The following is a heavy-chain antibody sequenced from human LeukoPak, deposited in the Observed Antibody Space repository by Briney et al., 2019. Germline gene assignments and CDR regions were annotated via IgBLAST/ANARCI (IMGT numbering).Heavy chain of an antibody. Sequence: PSETLSLTCAVYGGSFSGYYWSWIRQPPGKGLEWIGEINHSGSTNYNPSLKSRVTISVDTSKNQFSLKLSSVTAADTAVYYCARDMGIQLWLSYWGQGTLVTVSS. J-gene: IGHJ4*02. CDR3: ARDMGIQLWLSY. D-gene: IGHD5-18*01. CDR2: INHSGST. V-gene: IGHV4-34*01. CDR1: GGSFSGYY.